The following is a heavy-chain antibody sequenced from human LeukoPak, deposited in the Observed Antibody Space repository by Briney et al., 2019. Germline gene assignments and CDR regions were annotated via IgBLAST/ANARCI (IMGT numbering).Heavy chain of an antibody. CDR2: LNPNTAHT. Sequence: ASVKVSCKASGYTFTSYDIHWVRQATGHGLEWMGWLNPNTAHTGHAQKFQGRVTMTRDTSTSTAYMELSGLTSEDTAVYYCAREEDSGYTFDYWGQGTLVTVSS. D-gene: IGHD3-22*01. J-gene: IGHJ4*02. CDR3: AREEDSGYTFDY. CDR1: GYTFTSYD. V-gene: IGHV1-8*01.